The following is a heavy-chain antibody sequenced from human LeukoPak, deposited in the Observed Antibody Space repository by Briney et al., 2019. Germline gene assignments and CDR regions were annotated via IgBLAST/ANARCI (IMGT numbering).Heavy chain of an antibody. V-gene: IGHV3-33*01. CDR2: IWYDGSNK. CDR1: GFTFSSYG. Sequence: QPGGSLRLSCAASGFTFSSYGMHWVRQAPGKGLEWVAVIWYDGSNKYYADSVKGRFTISRDNSKNTLYLQMNSLRAEDTAMYHCARQMGESTNFDNWGQGTLVTVSS. CDR3: ARQMGESTNFDN. J-gene: IGHJ4*02. D-gene: IGHD2-2*01.